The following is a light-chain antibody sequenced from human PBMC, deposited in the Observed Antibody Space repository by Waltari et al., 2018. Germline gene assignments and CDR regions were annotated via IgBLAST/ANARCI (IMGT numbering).Light chain of an antibody. J-gene: IGLJ3*02. Sequence: QSALTQPASVSGSPGQSITISCTGTSRDIGGYVYVFWYQQYPGNAPKLRSYDVIYRPSGVSNRFSGSKSGNTASLTISGLQAEDEANYYCCSYTSASTRGVFGGGTKLTVL. V-gene: IGLV2-14*03. CDR1: SRDIGGYVY. CDR2: DVI. CDR3: CSYTSASTRGV.